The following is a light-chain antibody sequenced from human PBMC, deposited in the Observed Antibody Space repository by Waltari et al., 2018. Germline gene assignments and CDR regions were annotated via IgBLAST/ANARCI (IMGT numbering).Light chain of an antibody. V-gene: IGLV2-14*03. CDR3: CSYTNILTWV. CDR1: RGDIGGYAY. Sequence: QSALTQPAPVSGSPGQAIIISCPGTRGDIGGYAYVSWYQQHPGKAPKLLIYDVSNRPSGVSDRFSGTKSGNTASLTISGLQVEDEADYYCCSYTNILTWVFGGGTKLTVL. J-gene: IGLJ3*02. CDR2: DVS.